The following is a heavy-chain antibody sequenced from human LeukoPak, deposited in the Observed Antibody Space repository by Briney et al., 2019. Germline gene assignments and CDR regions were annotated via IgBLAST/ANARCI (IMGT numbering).Heavy chain of an antibody. V-gene: IGHV3-23*01. J-gene: IGHJ5*02. CDR2: ISGSGGST. CDR1: GFTFSSYA. Sequence: PGGSLRLSCAASGFTFSSYAMSWVRQAPGKGLEWVSAISGSGGSTYYADSVKGRFTISRDNSKNTLYLQMNSLRAEDTAVYYCAKAGDGYNFNNWFDPWGQGTLVTVSS. D-gene: IGHD5-24*01. CDR3: AKAGDGYNFNNWFDP.